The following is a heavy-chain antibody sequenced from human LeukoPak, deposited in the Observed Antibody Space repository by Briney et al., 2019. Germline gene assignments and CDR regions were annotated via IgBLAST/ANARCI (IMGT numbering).Heavy chain of an antibody. CDR1: GFSFSSYT. CDR2: ITSGSSYI. J-gene: IGHJ4*02. Sequence: GGSLRLSCAASGFSFSSYTMNWVRQAPGKGLEWVSSITSGSSYIYYADSVRGRFTISRDNAKSSLYLQMNSLRAEDTAVYYCASQSGLDYWGQGTLVTVSS. CDR3: ASQSGLDY. D-gene: IGHD3-3*01. V-gene: IGHV3-21*01.